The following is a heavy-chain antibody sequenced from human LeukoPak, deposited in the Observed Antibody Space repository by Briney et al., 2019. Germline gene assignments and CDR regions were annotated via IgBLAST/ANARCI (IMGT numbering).Heavy chain of an antibody. CDR2: ISSSSSYI. D-gene: IGHD6-19*01. Sequence: GGSLRLSCAASGFTFSSYSMNWVRQAPGKGLEWVSSISSSSSYIYYADSVKGRFTISRDNAKNSLYLQMNSLRAENTAVYYCARVRSSGWYSTPDAFDIWGQGTMVTVSS. J-gene: IGHJ3*02. CDR3: ARVRSSGWYSTPDAFDI. CDR1: GFTFSSYS. V-gene: IGHV3-21*01.